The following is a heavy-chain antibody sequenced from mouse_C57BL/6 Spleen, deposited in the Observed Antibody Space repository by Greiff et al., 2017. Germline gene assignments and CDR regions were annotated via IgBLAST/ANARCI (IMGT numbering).Heavy chain of an antibody. CDR2: INPYNGGT. Sequence: EVQLQQSGPVLVKPGASVKMSCKASGYTFTDYYMNWVKQSHGKSLEWIGVINPYNGGTSYNQNFKGKATLTVDKSSSTAYMELNSLTSEDSAVYYCAGRTGRVLYLDYWGQGTTLTVSS. CDR3: AGRTGRVLYLDY. J-gene: IGHJ2*01. CDR1: GYTFTDYY. V-gene: IGHV1-19*01. D-gene: IGHD4-1*01.